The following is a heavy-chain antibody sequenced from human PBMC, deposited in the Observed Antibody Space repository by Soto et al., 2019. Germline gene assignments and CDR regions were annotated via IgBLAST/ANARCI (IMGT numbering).Heavy chain of an antibody. Sequence: EVQLLESGGGLVQPGGSLRLSCAASGFTFSSYAMSWVRQAPGKGLEWVSAISGSGGSTYYADSVKGRFTISRDNAKNKLYLQMNSLRAEDTAVYYCAKGSTAGSGSYYAAGWGQGTLVTVSS. J-gene: IGHJ4*02. CDR2: ISGSGGST. V-gene: IGHV3-23*01. CDR3: AKGSTAGSGSYYAAG. D-gene: IGHD3-10*01. CDR1: GFTFSSYA.